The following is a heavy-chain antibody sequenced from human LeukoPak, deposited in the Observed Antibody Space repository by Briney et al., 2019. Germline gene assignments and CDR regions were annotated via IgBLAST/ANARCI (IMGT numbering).Heavy chain of an antibody. CDR1: GFTFSSYS. CDR3: ARATVQSIAVPHAFDI. J-gene: IGHJ3*02. CDR2: ISSSSSYI. D-gene: IGHD6-19*01. Sequence: GGSLRLSCAASGFTFSSYSMNWVRQAPGKGLEWVSSISSSSSYIYYADSVKGRFTISRDNAKNSLYLQMNSLRAEDTAVYYCARATVQSIAVPHAFDIWGQGTMVTVSS. V-gene: IGHV3-21*01.